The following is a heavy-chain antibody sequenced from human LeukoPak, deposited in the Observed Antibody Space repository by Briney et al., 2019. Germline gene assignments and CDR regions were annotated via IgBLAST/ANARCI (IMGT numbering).Heavy chain of an antibody. CDR2: ISGGGDGT. V-gene: IGHV3-23*01. CDR1: GFTFSSYA. CDR3: AKEAEEGIMRGIINY. Sequence: PGGSLRLSCAASGFTFSSYAMTWVRQAPGKGLEWVSVISGGGDGTNYADSVKGRFTISRDNSKNTLYLQMNSLRAEDTAVYYCAKEAEEGIMRGIINYWGQGTLVTVSS. D-gene: IGHD3-10*01. J-gene: IGHJ4*02.